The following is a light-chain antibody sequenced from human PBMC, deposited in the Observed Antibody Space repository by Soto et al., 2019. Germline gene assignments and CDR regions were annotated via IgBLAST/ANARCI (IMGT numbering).Light chain of an antibody. J-gene: IGKJ5*01. Sequence: EIVLTQSPGTLSLSPGERATLSCRASQSVSSSYLAWYQQKPGQAPRLLIYGASSRATGIPDRFSGSGSGTDFTLTISRLEPEDFAAYYCHHYGDSPRTFGQGTRLEIK. CDR3: HHYGDSPRT. CDR2: GAS. V-gene: IGKV3-20*01. CDR1: QSVSSSY.